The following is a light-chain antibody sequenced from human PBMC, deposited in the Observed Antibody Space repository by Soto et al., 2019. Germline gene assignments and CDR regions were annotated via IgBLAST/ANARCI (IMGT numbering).Light chain of an antibody. V-gene: IGKV1-5*01. Sequence: IRMTHFPSTFSAPVLDSITNTCRASQSISRSLAWYQQKPGKAPDLLIYDASNMDRGIPARFSGSGSGTDFTLTISSLQPDDFTTYYCQQYSPWWTFGPGTKVDIK. CDR1: QSISRS. CDR2: DAS. J-gene: IGKJ1*01. CDR3: QQYSPWWT.